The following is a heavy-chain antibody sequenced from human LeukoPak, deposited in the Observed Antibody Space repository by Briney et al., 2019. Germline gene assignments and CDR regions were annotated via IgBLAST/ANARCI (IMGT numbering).Heavy chain of an antibody. V-gene: IGHV1-46*01. D-gene: IGHD3-10*01. CDR1: GYTFTSHY. CDR3: ARGGYYYGSGRQRSPNDY. Sequence: ASVKVSCKASGYTFTSHYIYWVRQAPGQGLEWMGIINPSGGSTSYAQKFQGRVTMTRDTSTSTVYMELSSLRSEDTAVYYCARGGYYYGSGRQRSPNDYWGQGTLVTVSS. J-gene: IGHJ4*02. CDR2: INPSGGST.